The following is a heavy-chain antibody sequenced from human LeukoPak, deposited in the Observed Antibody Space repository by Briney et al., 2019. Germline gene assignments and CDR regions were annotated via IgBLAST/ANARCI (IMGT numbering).Heavy chain of an antibody. V-gene: IGHV4-39*01. CDR1: GGSISSSSYY. D-gene: IGHD3-22*01. J-gene: IGHJ4*02. CDR2: ISYSGST. CDR3: ERQCRAYYSPFDF. Sequence: SETLSLTCTVSGGSISSSSYYWGCIRQPPGKGLEWIVSISYSGSTYYNPSIKSRTTLSVDTSNSQFSLYMYSVTVADTAVYVCERQCRAYYSPFDFWGQGTLVTVSS.